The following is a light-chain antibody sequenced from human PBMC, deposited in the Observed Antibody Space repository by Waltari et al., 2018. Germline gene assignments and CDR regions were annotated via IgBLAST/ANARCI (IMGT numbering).Light chain of an antibody. CDR2: EGS. J-gene: IGLJ1*01. V-gene: IGLV2-23*01. CDR1: SRDVGSIIL. Sequence: QSALTQPASVSGSPGPSNTISCTGTSRDVGSIILVSWYQQHPGKAPKLMLYEGSKRTAGVYNWSSGSKSSSTASRPAPELRGEDEADYYCCSYAGSSTYVFGTATKVTVL. CDR3: CSYAGSSTYV.